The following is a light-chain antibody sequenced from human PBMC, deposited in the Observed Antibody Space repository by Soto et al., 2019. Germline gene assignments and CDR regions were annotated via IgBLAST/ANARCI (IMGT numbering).Light chain of an antibody. CDR2: GAS. CDR3: HQYENWPPSIT. J-gene: IGKJ5*01. V-gene: IGKV3-15*01. Sequence: IVMTQSPSTLSVSPGDRVTLSCRSSQPVNNNLAWYQHKPGQAPXXLXYGASTRATGISARFSGGVSVTEFTLTISSLQSEEFARYFGHQYENWPPSITFGQGTRLEIK. CDR1: QPVNNN.